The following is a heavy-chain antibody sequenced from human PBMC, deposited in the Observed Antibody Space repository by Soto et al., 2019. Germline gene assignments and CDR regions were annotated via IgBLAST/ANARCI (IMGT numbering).Heavy chain of an antibody. CDR1: GFTFSSYE. CDR2: ISSSGSTI. J-gene: IGHJ4*02. Sequence: PGGSLRLSCAASGFTFSSYEMNWVRQAPGKGLEWVSYISSSGSTIYYADSVKGRFTISRDNAKNSLYLQMNSLRAEDTAVYYCAGGPLVDCTNGVCFFDYWGQGTLVTVSS. CDR3: AGGPLVDCTNGVCFFDY. V-gene: IGHV3-48*03. D-gene: IGHD2-8*01.